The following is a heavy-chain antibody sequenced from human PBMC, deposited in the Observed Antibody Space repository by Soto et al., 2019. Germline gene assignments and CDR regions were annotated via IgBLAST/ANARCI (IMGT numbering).Heavy chain of an antibody. V-gene: IGHV1-46*01. J-gene: IGHJ6*02. CDR1: GGTFSSYA. Sequence: ASVKVSCKASGGTFSSYAISWVRQAPGQGLEWMGIINPSGGSTSYAQKFQGRVTMTRDTSTSTVYMELSSLRSEDTAVYYCARDSSSWSGGYYGMDVWG. CDR3: ARDSSSWSGGYYGMDV. D-gene: IGHD6-13*01. CDR2: INPSGGST.